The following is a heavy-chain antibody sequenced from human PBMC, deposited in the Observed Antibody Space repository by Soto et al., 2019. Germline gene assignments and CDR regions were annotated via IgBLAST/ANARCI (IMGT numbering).Heavy chain of an antibody. V-gene: IGHV2-5*02. J-gene: IGHJ4*02. CDR1: GFSITTSGVG. CDR3: AHRVLRTVVGLVTTTAIYFDF. D-gene: IGHD3-3*01. CDR2: IYWDDDK. Sequence: QITLNESGPTVVSPTETLTLTCRFSGFSITTSGVGVGWIRQSPGKAPEWLALIYWDDDKRYSASLKSRLTITNDASKNQVVVTVSDLDPTDTATYYCAHRVLRTVVGLVTTTAIYFDFWGQGTPGAVSS.